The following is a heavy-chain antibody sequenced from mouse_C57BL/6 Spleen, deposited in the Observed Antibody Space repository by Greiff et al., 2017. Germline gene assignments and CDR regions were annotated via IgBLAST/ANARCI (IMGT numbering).Heavy chain of an antibody. D-gene: IGHD2-14*01. J-gene: IGHJ3*01. CDR2: IDPENGDT. CDR3: SAYRPFAY. V-gene: IGHV14-4*01. Sequence: EVKLEESGAELVRPGASVKLSCTASGFNIKDDYMHWVKQRPEQGLEWIGWIDPENGDTEYASKFQGKSTITADTSSNSAYLQLSSLTSEDTAVYYCSAYRPFAYWGQGTLVTVSA. CDR1: GFNIKDDY.